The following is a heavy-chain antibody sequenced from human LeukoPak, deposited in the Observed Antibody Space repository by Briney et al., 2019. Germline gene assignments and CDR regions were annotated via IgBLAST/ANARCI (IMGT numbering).Heavy chain of an antibody. CDR2: IYPGDSDT. Sequence: GESLKISCKGSGYSFTSYWIGWVRQMPGKGLEWMGVIYPGDSDTRYSPSFQGQVTVSADKSINTAYLQWSSLEASDTAMYYCVTGTGRAFDIWGQGTVVTVSS. J-gene: IGHJ3*02. CDR3: VTGTGRAFDI. CDR1: GYSFTSYW. V-gene: IGHV5-51*01. D-gene: IGHD1-1*01.